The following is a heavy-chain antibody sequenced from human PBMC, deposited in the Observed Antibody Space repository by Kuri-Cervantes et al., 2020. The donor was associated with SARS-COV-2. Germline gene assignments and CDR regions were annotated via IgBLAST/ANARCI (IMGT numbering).Heavy chain of an antibody. CDR2: ISSNGDST. Sequence: GESLKISCAASGFTFSNYAMYWVRQAPGKGLEYVSAISSNGDSTYYADSVKGRFIMSRDNSKNTLYLQMGSLRAEDMAVYYCARVSRSGYLDYWGQGTLVTVSS. J-gene: IGHJ4*02. CDR3: ARVSRSGYLDY. D-gene: IGHD3-3*01. V-gene: IGHV3-64*02. CDR1: GFTFSNYA.